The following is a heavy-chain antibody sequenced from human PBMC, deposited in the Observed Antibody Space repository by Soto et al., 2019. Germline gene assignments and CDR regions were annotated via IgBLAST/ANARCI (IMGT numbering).Heavy chain of an antibody. Sequence: SETLSLTCVVSGGSFSTYYYNWIRQSPGKGLEWIGEINHSGNNNNSPSLKSRVTMSLDTSKNQFSLKLTSVTAADTAVYYCARGGSNDWQVAFDIWGQGTMVTVSS. CDR2: INHSGNN. J-gene: IGHJ3*02. CDR3: ARGGSNDWQVAFDI. V-gene: IGHV4-34*01. CDR1: GGSFSTYY. D-gene: IGHD3-9*01.